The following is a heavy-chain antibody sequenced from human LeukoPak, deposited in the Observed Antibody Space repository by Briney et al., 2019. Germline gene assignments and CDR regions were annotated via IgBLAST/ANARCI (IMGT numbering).Heavy chain of an antibody. V-gene: IGHV1-2*02. D-gene: IGHD6-6*01. CDR2: INPNSGGT. CDR1: VYTFTSYF. Sequence: ASVKVSCKASVYTFTSYFIHWVRQATGQGLEWVGWINPNSGGTNDAQKLQGRVTMTRDTSIRTGHTEPRSRNSYDTARHLCAGALSNSRLYSFDYWGQGTLVTVSS. CDR3: AGALSNSRLYSFDY. J-gene: IGHJ4*02.